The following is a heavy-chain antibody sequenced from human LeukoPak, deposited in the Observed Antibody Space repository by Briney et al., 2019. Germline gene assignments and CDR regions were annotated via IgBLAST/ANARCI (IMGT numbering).Heavy chain of an antibody. CDR2: LHASEST. V-gene: IGHV4-4*07. J-gene: IGHJ3*01. CDR3: ASLSSGAAFDV. CDR1: GAHISNYY. Sequence: SETLSLTCTVSGAHISNYYWTWVRQSAAQGLEWIGRLHASESTIYNPSLKSRVTMSIDTSKDQLSLTLTSVTAADSAVYYCASLSSGAAFDVWGQGTVVTLSS. D-gene: IGHD3-22*01.